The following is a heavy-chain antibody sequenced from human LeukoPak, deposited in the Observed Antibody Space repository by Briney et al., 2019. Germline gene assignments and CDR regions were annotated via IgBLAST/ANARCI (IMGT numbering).Heavy chain of an antibody. J-gene: IGHJ4*02. CDR2: ISYDGSNK. V-gene: IGHV3-30-3*01. CDR1: GFTFSSYA. D-gene: IGHD3-16*02. CDR3: ARDWRGYLGYDY. Sequence: GRSLRLSCAASGFTFSSYAMHWVRQAPGKGLEWVAVISYDGSNKYYADSVKGRFTISRDNAKNSLYLQMNSLRAEDTAVYYCARDWRGYLGYDYWGQGTLVTVSS.